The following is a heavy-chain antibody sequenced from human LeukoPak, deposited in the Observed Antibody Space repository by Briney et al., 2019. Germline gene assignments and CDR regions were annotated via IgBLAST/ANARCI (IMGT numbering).Heavy chain of an antibody. Sequence: SETLSLTCAVYGGSFSGYYWSWIRQPSGKGLEWIGEINHSGSTNYNPSLKSRVTISVDTSKNQFSLKLSSVTAADTAAYYCARGRYQLTWWGQGTLVTVSS. D-gene: IGHD2-2*01. V-gene: IGHV4-34*01. J-gene: IGHJ4*02. CDR2: INHSGST. CDR3: ARGRYQLTW. CDR1: GGSFSGYY.